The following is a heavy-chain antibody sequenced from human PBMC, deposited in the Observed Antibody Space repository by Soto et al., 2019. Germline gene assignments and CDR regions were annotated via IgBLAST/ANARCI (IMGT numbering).Heavy chain of an antibody. CDR3: AREDYFYAMDV. CDR2: INSDGSST. Sequence: GGSLRLSCAASGFTFSSYWMHWVRQAPGKGLVWVSRINSDGSSTSYADSVKGRFTISRDNAKNTLYLQMNSLRAEDTAVYYCAREDYFYAMDVWGQGTTVTVSS. V-gene: IGHV3-74*01. J-gene: IGHJ6*02. CDR1: GFTFSSYW.